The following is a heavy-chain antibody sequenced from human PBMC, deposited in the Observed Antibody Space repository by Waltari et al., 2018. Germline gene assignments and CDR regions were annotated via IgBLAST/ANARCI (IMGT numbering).Heavy chain of an antibody. V-gene: IGHV4-4*07. CDR3: ARGGSSSWHNWFDP. CDR2: IYTSGST. CDR1: GGSISSYY. Sequence: QVQLQESGPGLVKPSETLSLTCTVSGGSISSYYWSWIRQPAGKGLEGIGRIYTSGSTNYNPSLKSRVTISVDKSKNQFSLKLSSVTAADTAVYYCARGGSSSWHNWFDPWGQGTLVTVSS. D-gene: IGHD6-6*01. J-gene: IGHJ5*02.